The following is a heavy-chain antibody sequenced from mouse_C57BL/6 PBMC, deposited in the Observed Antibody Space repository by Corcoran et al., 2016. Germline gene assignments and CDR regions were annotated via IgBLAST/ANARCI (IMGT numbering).Heavy chain of an antibody. CDR2: INPNNGGT. J-gene: IGHJ2*01. CDR1: GYTFTDYY. CDR3: ARGRTTVGLDY. Sequence: EVQLQQSGPELVKPGASVKISCKASGYTFTDYYMNWVKQSHGKSLEWIGDINPNNGGTSYNQKFKGKATLTVDKSSSTAYMELRSLTSEDSAVYYCARGRTTVGLDYCGQGTTLTVSS. D-gene: IGHD1-1*01. V-gene: IGHV1-26*01.